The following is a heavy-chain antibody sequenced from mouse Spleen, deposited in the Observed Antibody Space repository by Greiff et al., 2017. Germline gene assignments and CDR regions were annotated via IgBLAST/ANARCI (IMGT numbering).Heavy chain of an antibody. J-gene: IGHJ2*01. CDR2: IRNKANGYTT. V-gene: IGHV7-3*01. CDR1: GFTFTDYY. Sequence: EVMLVESGGGLVQPGGSLSLSCAASGFTFTDYYMSWVRQPPGKALEWLGFIRNKANGYTTEYSASVKGRFTISRDNSQSILYLQMNALRAEDSATYYCARTARLYFDYWGQGTTLTVSS. D-gene: IGHD3-1*01. CDR3: ARTARLYFDY.